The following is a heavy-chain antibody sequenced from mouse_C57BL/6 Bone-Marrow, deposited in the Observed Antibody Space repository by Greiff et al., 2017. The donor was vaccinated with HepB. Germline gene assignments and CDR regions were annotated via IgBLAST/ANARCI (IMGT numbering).Heavy chain of an antibody. V-gene: IGHV5-9-1*02. D-gene: IGHD1-1*01. CDR1: GFTFSSYA. Sequence: EVKLMESGEGLVKPGGSLKLSCAASGFTFSSYAMSWVRQTPEKRLEWVAYISSGGDYIYYADTVKGRFTISRDNARNTLYLQMSSLKSEDTAMYYCTREDYYGSSSLYWYFDVWGTGTTVTVSS. CDR2: ISSGGDYI. CDR3: TREDYYGSSSLYWYFDV. J-gene: IGHJ1*03.